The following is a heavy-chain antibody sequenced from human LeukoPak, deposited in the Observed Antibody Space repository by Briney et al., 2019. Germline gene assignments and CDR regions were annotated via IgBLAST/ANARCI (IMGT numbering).Heavy chain of an antibody. CDR3: ATLIVVVTDDAFDI. CDR1: GFTFDDYA. J-gene: IGHJ3*02. CDR2: ISWNSGSI. Sequence: GGSLRLSCAASGFTFDDYAMHWVRQAPGKGLEWVSGISWNSGSIGYADSVKGRFTISRDNAKNSLYLQMNSLRAEDTALHYCATLIVVVTDDAFDIWGQGTMVTVSS. D-gene: IGHD2-21*02. V-gene: IGHV3-9*01.